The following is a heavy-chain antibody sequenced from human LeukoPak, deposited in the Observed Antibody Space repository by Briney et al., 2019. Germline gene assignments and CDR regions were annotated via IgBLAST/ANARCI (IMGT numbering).Heavy chain of an antibody. J-gene: IGHJ4*02. V-gene: IGHV3-21*01. CDR3: ARDWGEPLELGY. Sequence: GGSLRLPCVASGFTFSRYSMNWVRQAPGKGLEWVSSISSSSSYIYYADSVKGRFTISRDNAKNSLYLQMNSLRAEDTAVYYCARDWGEPLELGYWGQGTLVTVSS. CDR1: GFTFSRYS. CDR2: ISSSSSYI. D-gene: IGHD1-1*01.